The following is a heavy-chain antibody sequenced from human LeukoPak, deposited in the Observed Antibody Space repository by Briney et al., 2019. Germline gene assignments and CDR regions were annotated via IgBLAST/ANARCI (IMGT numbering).Heavy chain of an antibody. CDR1: GGSISSSSYY. CDR2: IHYSGSS. V-gene: IGHV4-39*01. D-gene: IGHD6-19*01. CDR3: ARNTGFSSGCYDY. J-gene: IGHJ4*02. Sequence: EPLSLTCTVSGGSISSSSYYWGWIRQPPGKGLEWIGSIHYSGSSIYNPSLESRVTISVDTSKNQFSLKVSSVNAADTAVYYCARNTGFSSGCYDYWGQGTLVTVSS.